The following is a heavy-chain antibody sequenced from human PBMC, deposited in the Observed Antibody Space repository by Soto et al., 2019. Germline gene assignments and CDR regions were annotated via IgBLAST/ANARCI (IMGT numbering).Heavy chain of an antibody. CDR3: ARGQKWIQLCYYGMDV. V-gene: IGHV1-8*01. CDR2: MNPNSGNT. Sequence: QVQLVQSGAEVKKPGASVKVSCKASGYTFTSYDINWVRQATGQGREWMGWMNPNSGNTGYAQKFQGRVTMTRNTSISTAYMELSSLRSEDTAVYYCARGQKWIQLCYYGMDVWGQGTTVTVSS. J-gene: IGHJ6*02. CDR1: GYTFTSYD. D-gene: IGHD5-18*01.